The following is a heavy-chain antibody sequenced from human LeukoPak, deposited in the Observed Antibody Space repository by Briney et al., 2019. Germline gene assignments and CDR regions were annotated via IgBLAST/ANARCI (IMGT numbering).Heavy chain of an antibody. V-gene: IGHV1-2*06. Sequence: ASVKVSCKASGYTFTGYYMHWVRQAPGQGLEWMGRINPNSGGTNYAQKFQGRVTMTRDTSISTAYMELSRLRSDDTAVYYCARELFPTYSSGWNTFTLDYWGQGTLVTVSS. CDR2: INPNSGGT. CDR1: GYTFTGYY. D-gene: IGHD6-19*01. J-gene: IGHJ4*02. CDR3: ARELFPTYSSGWNTFTLDY.